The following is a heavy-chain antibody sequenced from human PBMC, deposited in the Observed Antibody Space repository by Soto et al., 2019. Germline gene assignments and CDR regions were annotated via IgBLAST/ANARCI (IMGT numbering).Heavy chain of an antibody. D-gene: IGHD6-13*01. CDR3: AREQQLVDYYYYGMDV. CDR2: RYYRSKWYN. Sequence: SQTLSLTCAISGDSVSSNSAAWNWIRQSPSRGLEWLGRRYYRSKWYNDYAVSLKSRITINPDTSKNQFSLQLNSVTPEETAVYYCAREQQLVDYYYYGMDVWGQGTTVTVSS. J-gene: IGHJ6*02. V-gene: IGHV6-1*01. CDR1: GDSVSSNSAA.